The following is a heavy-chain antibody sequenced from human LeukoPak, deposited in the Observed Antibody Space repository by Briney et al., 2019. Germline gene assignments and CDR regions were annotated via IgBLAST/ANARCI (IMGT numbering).Heavy chain of an antibody. Sequence: GESLKISCKGSGYSFTSYWIGWVRQMPGKGLEWMGIIYPGDSDTRYSPSFQGRVTISADKSISTAYLQWSSLKASDTAMYYCARYAPHSGYDDGLDYWGQGTLVTVSS. D-gene: IGHD5-12*01. V-gene: IGHV5-51*01. CDR3: ARYAPHSGYDDGLDY. CDR1: GYSFTSYW. J-gene: IGHJ4*02. CDR2: IYPGDSDT.